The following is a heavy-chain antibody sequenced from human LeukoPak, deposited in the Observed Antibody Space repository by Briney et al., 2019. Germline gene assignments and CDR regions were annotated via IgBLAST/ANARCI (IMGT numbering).Heavy chain of an antibody. Sequence: SETLSLTCTVSGGSISSYYWSWIRQPAGKGLEWIGRIYTSGSTNYNPSLKSRVTMSVDPSKNQFSLKLSSVTAADTAVYYCARSPELWFGTNYYYGMDVWGQGTTVTVSS. D-gene: IGHD3-10*01. CDR2: IYTSGST. V-gene: IGHV4-4*07. J-gene: IGHJ6*02. CDR1: GGSISSYY. CDR3: ARSPELWFGTNYYYGMDV.